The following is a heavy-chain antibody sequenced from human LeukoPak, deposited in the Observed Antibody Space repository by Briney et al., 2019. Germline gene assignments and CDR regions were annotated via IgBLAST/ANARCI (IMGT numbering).Heavy chain of an antibody. Sequence: PGGSLRLSCAASGFTFSTYFMHWVRQAPGKGLEWVADIASDGSHTFYVESVKGRFTISRDNSKNTLYLQMNSLRAEDTAVYYCAKDLGPDYWGQGTLVTVSS. V-gene: IGHV3-30-3*01. J-gene: IGHJ4*02. CDR1: GFTFSTYF. CDR2: IASDGSHT. CDR3: AKDLGPDY.